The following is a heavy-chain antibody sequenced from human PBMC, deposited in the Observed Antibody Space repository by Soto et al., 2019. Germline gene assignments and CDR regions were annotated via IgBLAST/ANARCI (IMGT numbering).Heavy chain of an antibody. Sequence: GGSLRLSCAASGFTFSSYSMNWVRQAPGKGLEWVSSISSSSSYIYYADSVKGRFTISRDNAKNSLYLQMNSLRAEDTAVYYCARAPLIAAAGTRFDYWGQGTLVTVSS. V-gene: IGHV3-21*01. CDR3: ARAPLIAAAGTRFDY. CDR1: GFTFSSYS. J-gene: IGHJ4*02. D-gene: IGHD6-13*01. CDR2: ISSSSSYI.